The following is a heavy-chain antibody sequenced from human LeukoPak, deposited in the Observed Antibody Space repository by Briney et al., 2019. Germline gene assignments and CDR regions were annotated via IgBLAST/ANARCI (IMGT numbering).Heavy chain of an antibody. D-gene: IGHD3-22*01. J-gene: IGHJ4*02. CDR3: AKRDSSWATY. CDR1: GFTFSSYP. V-gene: IGHV3-23*01. Sequence: PGGSLRLSYAASGFTFSSYPMSWVRLAPGKVLEWVSTISGSGAGTYYADSVKGRFTVSRDSSKNTLHLQMNSLRAEDTAVYYCAKRDSSWATYWGQGTLVTASS. CDR2: ISGSGAGT.